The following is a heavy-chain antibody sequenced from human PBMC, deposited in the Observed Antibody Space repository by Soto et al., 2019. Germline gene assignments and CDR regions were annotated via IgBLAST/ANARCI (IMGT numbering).Heavy chain of an antibody. CDR3: ERDRDSWPY. D-gene: IGHD6-13*01. Sequence: SETLSLTCAVSGGSISSYYWSCIRQPPGKGLEWIGYIYSSGSNNYNPSLKSRVTISVDAYKNQFSLKLSSVTAADTAIYYCERDRDSWPYWGQGTLVTVSS. V-gene: IGHV4-59*01. CDR1: GGSISSYY. CDR2: IYSSGSN. J-gene: IGHJ4*02.